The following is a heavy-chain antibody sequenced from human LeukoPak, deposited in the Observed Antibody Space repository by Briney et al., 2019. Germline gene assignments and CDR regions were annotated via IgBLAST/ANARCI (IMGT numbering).Heavy chain of an antibody. D-gene: IGHD6-19*01. CDR3: ARSGWHTFWFDR. J-gene: IGHJ5*02. V-gene: IGHV4-34*01. CDR1: GGSSSGYY. Sequence: SETLSLTSAVYGGSSSGYYWSWIRQPPGKGREWRGEINHGGSTTYNTSLTSRATISVATTKNQCSLKLSCVSAAATAVYYCARSGWHTFWFDRGGQGTLVTVSS. CDR2: INHGGST.